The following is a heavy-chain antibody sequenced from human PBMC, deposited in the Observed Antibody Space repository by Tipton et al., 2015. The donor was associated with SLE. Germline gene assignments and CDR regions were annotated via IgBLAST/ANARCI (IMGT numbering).Heavy chain of an antibody. CDR2: IYHTGST. CDR1: GASVSSGTW. V-gene: IGHV4-4*02. CDR3: ARDGTRRSYGYGAFDY. D-gene: IGHD5-18*01. Sequence: TLSLTCAVSGASVSSGTWWSWIRQSPGKGLEWIAEIYHTGSTNYNPSLKSRVTISIDKSKNQFSMSLSSVTAADTAVYYCARDGTRRSYGYGAFDYWGQGTLVTVSS. J-gene: IGHJ4*02.